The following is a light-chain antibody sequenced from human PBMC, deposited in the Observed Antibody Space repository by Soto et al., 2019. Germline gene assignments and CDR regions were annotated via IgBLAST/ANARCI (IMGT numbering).Light chain of an antibody. CDR3: ASYSTTSTPYV. V-gene: IGLV2-14*03. CDR1: SSDIGAYDY. CDR2: EV. Sequence: QSVLTQPASVSGSPGQSITISCSGTSSDIGAYDYVSWYQQHPGRAPKLIIYEVSHRFSGARSGSTASLTISGLQAEDEAVYYCASYSTTSTPYVFGTGTKVTVL. J-gene: IGLJ1*01.